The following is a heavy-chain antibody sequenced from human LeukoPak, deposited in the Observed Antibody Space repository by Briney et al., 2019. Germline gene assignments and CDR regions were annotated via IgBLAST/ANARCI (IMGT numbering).Heavy chain of an antibody. CDR3: ARDSYCSGGSCFDGQSNYYYYMDV. V-gene: IGHV1-8*01. J-gene: IGHJ6*03. D-gene: IGHD2-15*01. Sequence: RASVKVSCKASGYTFTSYDINWVRQATGQGLEWMGWMNPNSGNTGYAQKFQGRVTMTRNTSISTAYMELSSLRSEDTAVYYCARDSYCSGGSCFDGQSNYYYYMDVWGKGTTVTVSS. CDR1: GYTFTSYD. CDR2: MNPNSGNT.